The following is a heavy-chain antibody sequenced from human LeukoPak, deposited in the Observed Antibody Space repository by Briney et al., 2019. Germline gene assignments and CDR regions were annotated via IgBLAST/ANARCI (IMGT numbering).Heavy chain of an antibody. CDR2: INPNSGGT. CDR3: ARDPVYSSSWGGNDY. CDR1: GYTFTGYY. D-gene: IGHD6-13*01. Sequence: ASVKVSCKASGYTFTGYYMHCVRQAPGQGLEWMGRINPNSGGTNYAQKFQGRVTMTRDTSISTAYMELSRLRSDDTAVYYCARDPVYSSSWGGNDYWGQGTLVTVSS. J-gene: IGHJ4*02. V-gene: IGHV1-2*06.